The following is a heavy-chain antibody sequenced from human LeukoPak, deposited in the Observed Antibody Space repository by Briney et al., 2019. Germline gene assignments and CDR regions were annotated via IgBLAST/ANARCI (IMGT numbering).Heavy chain of an antibody. CDR3: AKEGDYYGSGSYRDGFDI. CDR2: IRYTGSNK. D-gene: IGHD3-10*01. Sequence: PGGSLRLSCAASGFTFSIYGMHWVRQAPGKGLEWVAFIRYTGSNKYYADSVKGRFTISRDNLKNTLFLQMNSLRTDDTAVYYCAKEGDYYGSGSYRDGFDIWGQGTMVTVSS. CDR1: GFTFSIYG. J-gene: IGHJ3*02. V-gene: IGHV3-30*02.